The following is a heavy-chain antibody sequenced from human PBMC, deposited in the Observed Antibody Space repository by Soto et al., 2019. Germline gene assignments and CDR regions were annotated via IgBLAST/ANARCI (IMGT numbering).Heavy chain of an antibody. D-gene: IGHD3-3*01. Sequence: GGSLRLSCAASGFTFSSYGMHWVRQAPGKGLEWVAVIWYDGSDKYYADSVKGRFTISRDNSKNTLYLQMNDLRAEDTAVYYCARSPVESLESSPSYYFDYWGRGTLVTVSS. J-gene: IGHJ4*02. CDR1: GFTFSSYG. CDR3: ARSPVESLESSPSYYFDY. V-gene: IGHV3-33*01. CDR2: IWYDGSDK.